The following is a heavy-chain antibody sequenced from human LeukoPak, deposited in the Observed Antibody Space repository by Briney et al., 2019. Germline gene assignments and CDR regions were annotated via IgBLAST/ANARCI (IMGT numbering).Heavy chain of an antibody. Sequence: PGGSLRLSCAASGFTFSSYAMSWVRQAPGKGLEWVSAISVSGGSTYYADSVKGRLTISRDNSKNTLYLQMNSLTAEDTAVYYCAKKVTGSYNNPLDYWGQGTLVTVSS. CDR2: ISVSGGST. CDR3: AKKVTGSYNNPLDY. D-gene: IGHD3-10*01. CDR1: GFTFSSYA. V-gene: IGHV3-23*01. J-gene: IGHJ4*02.